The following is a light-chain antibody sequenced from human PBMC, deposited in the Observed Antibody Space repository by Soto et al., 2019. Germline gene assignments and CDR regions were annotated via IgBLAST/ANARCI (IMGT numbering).Light chain of an antibody. Sequence: QSALTQPASVSGSPGQSITISCTGTSSDVGGYNYVSWYQQHPGKAHKLMIYDVSNRSLGVSNRFSGSKSGNTASLTISGLQAEDEADYYCSSYTSSSTYVFGTGTKVTVL. CDR1: SSDVGGYNY. J-gene: IGLJ1*01. CDR2: DVS. V-gene: IGLV2-14*01. CDR3: SSYTSSSTYV.